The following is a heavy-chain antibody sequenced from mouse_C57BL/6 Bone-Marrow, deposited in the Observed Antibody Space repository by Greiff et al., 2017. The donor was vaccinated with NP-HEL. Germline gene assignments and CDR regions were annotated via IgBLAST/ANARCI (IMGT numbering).Heavy chain of an antibody. Sequence: QVQLQQSGAELVRPGTSVKMSCKASGYTFTNYWIGWAKQRPGHGLEWIGDLYPGGGYTNYNEKLKGTATLTADKSSSTAYMQFSSLTSEDSAIYYCARRCDGYYGFAYWGQGTLVTVSA. D-gene: IGHD2-3*01. CDR2: LYPGGGYT. CDR1: GYTFTNYW. V-gene: IGHV1-63*01. CDR3: ARRCDGYYGFAY. J-gene: IGHJ3*01.